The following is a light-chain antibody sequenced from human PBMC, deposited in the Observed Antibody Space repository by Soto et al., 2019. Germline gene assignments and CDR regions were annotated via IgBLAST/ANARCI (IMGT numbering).Light chain of an antibody. CDR3: LQDYNYPRT. CDR2: DAS. Sequence: AIQLTQSPSSLSASVGDSVAITCRASQGISNDLAWYQQRPGRPPKLLIYDASTLERGVPSRFSGSGSGTDFTLTIRSLQPEDFATYYCLQDYNYPRTFGQGTKVEIK. V-gene: IGKV1D-13*01. J-gene: IGKJ1*01. CDR1: QGISND.